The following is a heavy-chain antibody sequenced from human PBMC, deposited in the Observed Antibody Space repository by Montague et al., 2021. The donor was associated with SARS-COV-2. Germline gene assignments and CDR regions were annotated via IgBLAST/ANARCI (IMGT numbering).Heavy chain of an antibody. CDR2: MKSSGST. D-gene: IGHD3-16*01. CDR3: ARDLGDRDGGFDY. Sequence: SETLSLTCTVSGASINGHHWSWIRQPPGKGLEWIGYMKSSGSTNYKPSLKSRVTISVDTSKKQVSLTMISVTAADTAVYYCARDLGDRDGGFDYWGQGTLVTVPS. CDR1: GASINGHH. V-gene: IGHV4-59*11. J-gene: IGHJ4*02.